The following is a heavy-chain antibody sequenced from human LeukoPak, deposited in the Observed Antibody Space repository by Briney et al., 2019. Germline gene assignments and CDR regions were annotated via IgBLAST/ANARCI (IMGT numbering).Heavy chain of an antibody. V-gene: IGHV4-59*01. CDR3: AREGGPYRPLDY. CDR2: IYYSGNT. CDR1: GGSISSYY. J-gene: IGHJ4*02. Sequence: SETLSLTCSVSGGSISSYYWSWIRQPPGKGLEWIGSIYYSGNTNYNPSLQSRVSISVDTSKNQFSLKLSSVSAADTAVYYCAREGGPYRPLDYSGQGTLVTVAS.